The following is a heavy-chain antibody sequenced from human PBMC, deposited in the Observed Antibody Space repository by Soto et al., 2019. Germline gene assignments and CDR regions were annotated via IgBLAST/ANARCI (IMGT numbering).Heavy chain of an antibody. CDR3: ARDQTDSGGYSDS. V-gene: IGHV3-33*01. D-gene: IGHD3-22*01. CDR1: GFTFSSYG. Sequence: GGSLRLSCEASGFTFSSYGMHWVRQAPGKGLEWVAIIWNDGSNEYYADSVKGRFAISRDNSKNTLYLQVSNLRAEDTAVYFCARDQTDSGGYSDSWGQGTLVTVSS. J-gene: IGHJ4*02. CDR2: IWNDGSNE.